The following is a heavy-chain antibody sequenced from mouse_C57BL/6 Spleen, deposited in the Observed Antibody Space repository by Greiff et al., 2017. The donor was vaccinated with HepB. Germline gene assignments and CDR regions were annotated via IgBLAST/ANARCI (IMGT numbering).Heavy chain of an antibody. CDR3: ARSGAITTVVATRAMDY. Sequence: LQLHASGPALVPPGASVPISCPASFYSFPDFYLYFFLPRHLTILELIGVLNPNYGTTSYNQKFKGKATLTVDQSSSTAYMQLNSLTSEDSAVYYCARSGAITTVVATRAMDYWGQGTSVTVSS. V-gene: IGHV1-39*01. J-gene: IGHJ4*01. CDR2: LNPNYGTT. D-gene: IGHD1-1*01. CDR1: FYSFPDFY.